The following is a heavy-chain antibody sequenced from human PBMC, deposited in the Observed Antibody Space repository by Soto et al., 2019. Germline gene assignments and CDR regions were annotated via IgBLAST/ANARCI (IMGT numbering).Heavy chain of an antibody. CDR2: IIPIFGTA. CDR3: ARDRRQYSSSHARYGMVV. CDR1: GGTFSSYA. Sequence: QVQLVQSGAEVKKPGSSVKVSCKASGGTFSSYAISWVRQAPGQGLEWMGGIIPIFGTANYAQKFQGRVTITAEESTSPAYMALSILRSEVTVLYYCARDRRQYSSSHARYGMVVWGQDTTVTFSS. V-gene: IGHV1-69*01. J-gene: IGHJ6*02. D-gene: IGHD6-13*01.